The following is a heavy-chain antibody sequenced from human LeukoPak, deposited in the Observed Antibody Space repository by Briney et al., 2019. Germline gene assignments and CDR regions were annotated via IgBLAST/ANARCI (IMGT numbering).Heavy chain of an antibody. CDR2: INSDGSST. V-gene: IGHV3-74*01. CDR1: GFTFSSYW. CDR3: AREGTGTLTYYIDV. Sequence: GGSLRLSCAASGFTFSSYWMHWVRQAPGKGLVWVSRINSDGSSTSYADSVKGRFTISRDNAKNTLYLQMNSLRAEDTAVYYCAREGTGTLTYYIDVWGKGTTVTVSS. D-gene: IGHD1-1*01. J-gene: IGHJ6*03.